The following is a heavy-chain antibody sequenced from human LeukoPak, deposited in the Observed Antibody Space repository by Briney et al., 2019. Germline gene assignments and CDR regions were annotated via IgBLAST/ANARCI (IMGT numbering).Heavy chain of an antibody. CDR3: ARRYCSSTTCPVDC. Sequence: PGGSLRLSCAASGFTFSSYAMSWVRQAPGKGLEWASAISGSGGSTYYADSVKGRFTISRDNSKNTLYLQMNSLRAEDTAVYYCARRYCSSTTCPVDCWGQGTLVTVSS. D-gene: IGHD2-2*01. CDR1: GFTFSSYA. V-gene: IGHV3-23*01. J-gene: IGHJ4*02. CDR2: ISGSGGST.